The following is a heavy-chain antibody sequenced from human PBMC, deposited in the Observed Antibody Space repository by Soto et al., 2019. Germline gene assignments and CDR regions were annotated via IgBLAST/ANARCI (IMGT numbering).Heavy chain of an antibody. CDR3: ARHSSLGSGYSP. V-gene: IGHV4-39*01. CDR1: GGSISSSTYY. Sequence: QLQLQESGPGLVKPSETLFLTCTVSGGSISSSTYYWGWIRQPPEKGLEWVGSIYYSGRTYYNPSLESRVTISVDTSKNQFSLKMSFVTAADTAVYYCARHSSLGSGYSPWGQGTMVTVSP. J-gene: IGHJ3*01. D-gene: IGHD3-22*01. CDR2: IYYSGRT.